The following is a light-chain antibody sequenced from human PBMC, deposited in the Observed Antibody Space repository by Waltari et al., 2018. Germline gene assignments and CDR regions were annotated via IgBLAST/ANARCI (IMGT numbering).Light chain of an antibody. Sequence: DIQLTQSPSLLSASVGERVTTTCLASQDISSSLAWYQQKPGRAPKLLIYAASTLQSGVPSRLSGSGSGTEFTLTISSLQPEDFVTYYCQQVNNYPFTFGPGTILDVK. J-gene: IGKJ3*01. CDR3: QQVNNYPFT. V-gene: IGKV1-9*01. CDR1: QDISSS. CDR2: AAS.